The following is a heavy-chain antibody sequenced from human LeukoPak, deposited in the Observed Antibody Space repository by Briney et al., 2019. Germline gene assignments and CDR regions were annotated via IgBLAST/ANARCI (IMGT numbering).Heavy chain of an antibody. J-gene: IGHJ4*02. V-gene: IGHV3-23*01. CDR1: GFTFNNYA. Sequence: GGSLRLSCAASGFTFNNYAMTWVRQAPGKGLEWVSSISGGGETTYYADSAKGRFTISRDNSQNTLYLQMNSLRAEDTAVYYCARDYADYVGYFFFDYWGQGTMVTVSS. CDR2: ISGGGETT. CDR3: ARDYADYVGYFFFDY. D-gene: IGHD4-17*01.